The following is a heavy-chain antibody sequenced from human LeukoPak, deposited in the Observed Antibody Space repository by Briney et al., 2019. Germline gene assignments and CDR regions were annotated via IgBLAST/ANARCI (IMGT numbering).Heavy chain of an antibody. J-gene: IGHJ4*02. Sequence: GGSLRLSCAASGFTFSSYAMHWVRQAPGKGLEWVAVISYDGSNKYYADSVKGRFTISRDNSKNTLYLQMNSLRAEDTAVYYCARLITAFQAFDSWGQGALVTVSS. V-gene: IGHV3-30*04. D-gene: IGHD3-16*01. CDR3: ARLITAFQAFDS. CDR2: ISYDGSNK. CDR1: GFTFSSYA.